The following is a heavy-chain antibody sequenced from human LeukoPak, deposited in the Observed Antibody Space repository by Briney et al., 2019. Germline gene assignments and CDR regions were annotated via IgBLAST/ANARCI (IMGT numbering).Heavy chain of an antibody. Sequence: ASVKVSCTASGYRFTSYDMHWVRQAPGQGLEWMGIINPSGSSTSYAQRFQGRVAMTRDTSTTTVYMEINSLTSEDTAVYFCARDGPTAAPFDYWGQGTLVTVSS. CDR2: INPSGSST. CDR3: ARDGPTAAPFDY. V-gene: IGHV1-46*01. J-gene: IGHJ4*02. D-gene: IGHD2-2*01. CDR1: GYRFTSYD.